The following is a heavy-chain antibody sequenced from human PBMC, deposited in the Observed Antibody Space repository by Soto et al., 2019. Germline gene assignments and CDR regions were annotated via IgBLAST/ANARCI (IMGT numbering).Heavy chain of an antibody. CDR1: GFSLSTSGVG. CDR3: APYFSGSAVDP. Sequence: QITLKESGPTLVKPTQTLTLTCTFSGFSLSTSGVGVGWIRQPPGKALEWLALIYWDDDKRYSPSLKSRLTYAKDGSKNQVVHTMTNMCPVDTATYCYAPYFSGSAVDPWGQRTLVAVS. J-gene: IGHJ5*02. V-gene: IGHV2-5*02. D-gene: IGHD3-10*01. CDR2: IYWDDDK.